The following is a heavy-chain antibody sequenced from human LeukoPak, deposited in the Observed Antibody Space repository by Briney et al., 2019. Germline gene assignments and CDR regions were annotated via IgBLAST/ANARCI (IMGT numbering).Heavy chain of an antibody. CDR3: AKDQQVKATYYYDSSGYLGYDY. CDR2: IRYDGNNK. Sequence: QTGGSLRLSCAASGFTFSSYGIHWVRQAPGKGLEWVAFIRYDGNNKYYEDSVKGRFTISRDNSKNTLYLQMNSLRAEDTAVYYCAKDQQVKATYYYDSSGYLGYDYWGQGTLVTVSS. J-gene: IGHJ4*02. CDR1: GFTFSSYG. D-gene: IGHD3-22*01. V-gene: IGHV3-30*02.